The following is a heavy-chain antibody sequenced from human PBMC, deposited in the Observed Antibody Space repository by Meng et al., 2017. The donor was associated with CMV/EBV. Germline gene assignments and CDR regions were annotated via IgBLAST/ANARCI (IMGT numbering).Heavy chain of an antibody. J-gene: IGHJ6*02. CDR2: IYYSGST. V-gene: IGHV4-61*01. CDR1: GGSVSSGSYY. D-gene: IGHD6-13*01. Sequence: SETLSLTCTVSGGSVSSGSYYWSWIGQPPGKGLEWIGYIYYSGSTNYNPSLKSRVTISVDTSKNQFSLKLSSVTAADTAVYYCAREDLAAAGLYGMDVWGQGTTVTVSS. CDR3: AREDLAAAGLYGMDV.